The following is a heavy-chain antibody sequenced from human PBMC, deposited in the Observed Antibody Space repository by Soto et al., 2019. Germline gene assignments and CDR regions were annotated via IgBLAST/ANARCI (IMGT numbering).Heavy chain of an antibody. V-gene: IGHV3-21*01. D-gene: IGHD3-10*01. CDR2: ITSSSSNI. CDR3: VRERGLSSFYGMDP. CDR1: GFTLTSYS. Sequence: RRLSCEASGFTLTSYSMNWVRQASGKALEWVSSITSSSSNIHYADSVKGRFTISRDNARNSLYLQMNSLRAEDTAVYYCVRERGLSSFYGMDPWGQGTTVTVSS. J-gene: IGHJ6*02.